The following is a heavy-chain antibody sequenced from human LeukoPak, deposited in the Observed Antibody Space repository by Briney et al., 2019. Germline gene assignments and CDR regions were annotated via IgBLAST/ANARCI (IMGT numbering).Heavy chain of an antibody. CDR1: GGSTSSYY. CDR3: ARGGRITIFGVVITRGDAFDI. J-gene: IGHJ3*02. D-gene: IGHD3-3*01. V-gene: IGHV4-4*07. CDR2: IYTSGST. Sequence: SETLSLTCTVSGGSTSSYYWSWIRQPAGKGLEWIGRIYTSGSTNYNPSLKSRVTMSVDTSKNQFSLKLSSVTAADTAVYYCARGGRITIFGVVITRGDAFDIWGQGTMVTVSS.